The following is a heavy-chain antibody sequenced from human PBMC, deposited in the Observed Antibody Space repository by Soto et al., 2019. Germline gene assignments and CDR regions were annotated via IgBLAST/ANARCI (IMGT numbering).Heavy chain of an antibody. CDR2: ISYDGTNK. CDR1: GFTFSSYD. J-gene: IGHJ4*02. Sequence: QVQLVESGGGVVQPGRSLRLSCAASGFTFSSYDMHWVRQAPGKGLEWVAVISYDGTNKLYVDSVKGRFTMSRDNAKNTLYLQMNSLRVEDTAVYYCAKDPYCSGRTSCYGLGNYGSLVWGQGTLVTVSS. D-gene: IGHD2-15*01. V-gene: IGHV3-30*18. CDR3: AKDPYCSGRTSCYGLGNYGSLV.